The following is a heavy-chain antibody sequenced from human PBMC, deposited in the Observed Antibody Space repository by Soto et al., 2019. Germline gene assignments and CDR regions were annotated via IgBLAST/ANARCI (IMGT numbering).Heavy chain of an antibody. CDR2: ISWDGGST. CDR3: AVVATIYGGAPDAFDI. CDR1: GFTFDDYT. Sequence: GGSLRLSCAASGFTFDDYTMHWVRQAPGKGLEWVSLISWDGGSTYYADSVKGRFTISRDNSKNSLYLQMNSLRTEDTALYYCAVVATIYGGAPDAFDIWGQGTMVTVSS. J-gene: IGHJ3*02. V-gene: IGHV3-43*01. D-gene: IGHD5-12*01.